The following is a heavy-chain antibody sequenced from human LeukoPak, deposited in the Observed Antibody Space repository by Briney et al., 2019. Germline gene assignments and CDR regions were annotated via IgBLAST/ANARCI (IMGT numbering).Heavy chain of an antibody. D-gene: IGHD2-15*01. Sequence: GSSVTVSCKASGGTFRSYAFTWVRQAPGQGLEWMGGIIPVLGKANYAQKFQGRVTITADESTSTAYMELSSLISEDTAVYYCAAPQSRISSYYYVMDVWGQGTTVTVSS. CDR1: GGTFRSYA. V-gene: IGHV1-69*01. CDR3: AAPQSRISSYYYVMDV. J-gene: IGHJ6*02. CDR2: IIPVLGKA.